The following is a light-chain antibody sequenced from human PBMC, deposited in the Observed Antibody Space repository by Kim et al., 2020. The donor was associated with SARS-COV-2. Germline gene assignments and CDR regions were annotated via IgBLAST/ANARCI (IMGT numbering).Light chain of an antibody. J-gene: IGKJ4*01. CDR1: HDISIF. CDR2: DAS. V-gene: IGKV1-33*01. Sequence: DIQMTQSPSSLSASVGDRVTITCQASHDISIFLNWYQQKPGKAPKLLIYDASNLETGVPSRFTGSGSGTEFTFTISSLQAEDIGTYYCQQYDNIPPLTFGGGTKVDI. CDR3: QQYDNIPPLT.